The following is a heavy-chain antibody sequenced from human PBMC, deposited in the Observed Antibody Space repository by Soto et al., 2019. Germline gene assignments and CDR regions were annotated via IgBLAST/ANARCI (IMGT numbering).Heavy chain of an antibody. D-gene: IGHD3-10*01. J-gene: IGHJ4*02. CDR2: ISYDGSNK. V-gene: IGHV3-30*18. Sequence: QVQLVESGGGVVQPGRSLRLSCAASGFTFSSYGMHWVRQAPGKGLEWVAVISYDGSNKYYADSVKGRFTISRDNSKNTLYLQMNSLRAEDTAVYYCAKDLRFGAFDYWGQGTLVTVSS. CDR3: AKDLRFGAFDY. CDR1: GFTFSSYG.